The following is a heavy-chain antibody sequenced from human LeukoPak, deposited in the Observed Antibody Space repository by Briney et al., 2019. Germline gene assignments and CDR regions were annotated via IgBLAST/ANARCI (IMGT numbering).Heavy chain of an antibody. CDR1: GGSFSGYY. CDR2: INHSGST. V-gene: IGHV4-34*01. J-gene: IGHJ4*02. CDR3: ARSKGFTDY. Sequence: SETLSLTCAVYGGSFSGYYWSWIRQPPGKGLEWIGEINHSGSTNYNPSLKSRVTISVDTSKNQFSLKLSSVTAADTAVYYCARSKGFTDYWGQGTLVTVSS. D-gene: IGHD3-10*01.